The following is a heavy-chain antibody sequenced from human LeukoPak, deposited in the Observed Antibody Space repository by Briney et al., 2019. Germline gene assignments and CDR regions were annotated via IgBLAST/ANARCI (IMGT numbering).Heavy chain of an antibody. CDR2: ISAYNGNT. D-gene: IGHD2-8*01. V-gene: IGHV1-18*01. Sequence: ASVKVSCKASGYTFTSYGISWVRQAPGQGLEWMGWISAYNGNTNYAQKLQGRVTMTTDTSTSTAYMELRSLRSDDTAVYYCARDSRWDFVLRVYAIPYYYSGMEVGGKGTTVTVSS. CDR1: GYTFTSYG. J-gene: IGHJ6*04. CDR3: ARDSRWDFVLRVYAIPYYYSGMEV.